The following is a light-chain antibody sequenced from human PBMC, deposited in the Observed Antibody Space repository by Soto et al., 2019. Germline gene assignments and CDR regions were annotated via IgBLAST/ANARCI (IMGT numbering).Light chain of an antibody. V-gene: IGLV2-14*01. CDR2: EVS. J-gene: IGLJ2*01. Sequence: QSALTQPASVSGSPGQSITISCTGTSSDVGGYNYVSWYQQHPGKAPKLMIYEVSNRPSGVSNRFSGSKSGNTASLTISGLKVEDEADYYCSSYTSSSSLVFGEGTKLTV. CDR3: SSYTSSSSLV. CDR1: SSDVGGYNY.